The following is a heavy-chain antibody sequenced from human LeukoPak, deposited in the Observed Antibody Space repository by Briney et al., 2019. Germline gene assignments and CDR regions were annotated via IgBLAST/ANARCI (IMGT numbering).Heavy chain of an antibody. J-gene: IGHJ4*02. D-gene: IGHD3-22*01. CDR3: ARALPYHDSSGYPMTRPSDY. V-gene: IGHV3-7*01. CDR2: IKQDGSEK. Sequence: GGSLRLSCAASGFTFSSYWMSWVRQAPGKGLEWVANIKQDGSEKYYVDSVKGRFTISRDNAKNSLYLQMNSLRAEDTAVYYCARALPYHDSSGYPMTRPSDYWGQGTLVTVSS. CDR1: GFTFSSYW.